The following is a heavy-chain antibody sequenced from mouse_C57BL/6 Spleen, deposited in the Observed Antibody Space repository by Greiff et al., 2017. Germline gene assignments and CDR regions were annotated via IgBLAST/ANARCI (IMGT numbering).Heavy chain of an antibody. D-gene: IGHD2-3*01. J-gene: IGHJ2*01. V-gene: IGHV5-16*01. CDR3: AREGDGNYFDY. CDR2: INYDGSST. Sequence: EVMLVESEGGLVQPGSSMKLSCTASGFTFSDYYMAWVRQVPEKGLEWVANINYDGSSTYYLDSLKSRFIISRDNAKNILYLQMSSLKSEDTATYYCAREGDGNYFDYWCQGTTLTVAS. CDR1: GFTFSDYY.